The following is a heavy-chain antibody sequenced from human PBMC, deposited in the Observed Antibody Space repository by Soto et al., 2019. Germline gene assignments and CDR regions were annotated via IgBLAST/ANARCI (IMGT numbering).Heavy chain of an antibody. Sequence: PSETLSLTCTVSGGSISSYYWSWIRQPPGKGLEWIGYIYYSGSTNYNPSLKSRATISVDTSKNQFTLKLSSVTAADTAVYYCARVPWQWLGGYAFDIWGQGTMVTVS. D-gene: IGHD6-19*01. J-gene: IGHJ3*02. CDR3: ARVPWQWLGGYAFDI. CDR2: IYYSGST. CDR1: GGSISSYY. V-gene: IGHV4-59*01.